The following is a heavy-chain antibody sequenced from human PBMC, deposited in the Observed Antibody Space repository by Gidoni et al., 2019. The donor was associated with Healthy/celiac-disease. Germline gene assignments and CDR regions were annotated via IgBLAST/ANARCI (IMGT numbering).Heavy chain of an antibody. CDR2: IYGGGST. D-gene: IGHD5-18*01. J-gene: IGHJ4*02. CDR3: AGGYGLLDY. CDR1: GSTVSSNY. V-gene: IGHV3-53*01. Sequence: EVQLVESGGGLIQPGGSLRPLCAASGSTVSSNYMSWVRQAPGKGLAWVSVIYGGGSTYYADSVKGRFTISRDNSKNTLYLQMDSLGAEDTAVYYCAGGYGLLDYWGQGTLVTVSS.